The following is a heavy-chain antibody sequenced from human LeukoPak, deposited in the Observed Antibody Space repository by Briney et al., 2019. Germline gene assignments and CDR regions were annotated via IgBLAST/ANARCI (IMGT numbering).Heavy chain of an antibody. CDR1: GFSFSTYG. V-gene: IGHV3-33*05. CDR2: ISYDGSNQ. J-gene: IGHJ1*01. Sequence: GGSLRPSCAASGFSFSTYGMFWVRQAPGKGLEWVGVISYDGSNQYYADSVKGRFTISRDNSKNTLYLQVDSLRAEDTAVYYCAKGDFWNGLGEYFLYWGQGILVTVSS. CDR3: AKGDFWNGLGEYFLY. D-gene: IGHD3-3*01.